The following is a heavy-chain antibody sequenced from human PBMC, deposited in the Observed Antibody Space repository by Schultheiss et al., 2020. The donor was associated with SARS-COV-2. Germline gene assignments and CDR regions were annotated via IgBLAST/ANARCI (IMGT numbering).Heavy chain of an antibody. V-gene: IGHV1-3*01. J-gene: IGHJ4*02. D-gene: IGHD3-16*02. CDR3: ARETSGYPGFDY. CDR2: VNAATGDT. CDR1: GYTFTRDA. Sequence: ASVKVSCKTSGYTFTRDAIHWVRQAPGQSLEWMGWVNAATGDTDYSQKFQGRITITRDTSASTVYLELNSLRSEDTAIYYCARETSGYPGFDYWGQGTLVTVSS.